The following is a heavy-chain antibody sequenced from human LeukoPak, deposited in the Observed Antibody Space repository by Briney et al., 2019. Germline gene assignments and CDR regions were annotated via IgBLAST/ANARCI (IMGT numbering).Heavy chain of an antibody. V-gene: IGHV3-23*01. CDR1: GFTFSSYA. CDR2: ISGSGGST. D-gene: IGHD4-17*01. Sequence: GGSLRLSCAASGFTFSSYAMSWVRQAPGKGLEWVSAISGSGGSTYYADSVKGRFTISRDNSKNMLYLQMNSLRAEDTAVYYCAKTALATVTSNDAFDIWGQGTMVTVSS. J-gene: IGHJ3*02. CDR3: AKTALATVTSNDAFDI.